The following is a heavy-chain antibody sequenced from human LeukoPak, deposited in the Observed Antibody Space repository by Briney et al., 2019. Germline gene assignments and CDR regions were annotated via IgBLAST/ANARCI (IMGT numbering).Heavy chain of an antibody. V-gene: IGHV3-23*01. CDR3: AKELYAAGNPEVDY. D-gene: IGHD6-13*01. J-gene: IGHJ4*02. Sequence: GGSLRLSCAASGFTFSSYAMSWVRQAPGKGLEWVSAISGSGGSTYYADFVKGRFTISRDNSKNTLYLQMNSLRAEDTAVYYCAKELYAAGNPEVDYWGQGTLVTVSS. CDR2: ISGSGGST. CDR1: GFTFSSYA.